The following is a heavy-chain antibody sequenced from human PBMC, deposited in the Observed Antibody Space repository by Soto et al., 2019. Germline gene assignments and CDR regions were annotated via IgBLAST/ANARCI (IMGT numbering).Heavy chain of an antibody. CDR1: GFTFSSYG. V-gene: IGHV3-30*18. Sequence: GGSLRLSCAASGFTFSSYGMHWVRQAPGKGLEWVAVISYDGSNKYCADSVKGRFTISRDNSKNTLYLQMNSLRAEDTAVYYCANVVGYSSSSAEFDYWGQGTLVTVSS. D-gene: IGHD6-6*01. CDR2: ISYDGSNK. CDR3: ANVVGYSSSSAEFDY. J-gene: IGHJ4*02.